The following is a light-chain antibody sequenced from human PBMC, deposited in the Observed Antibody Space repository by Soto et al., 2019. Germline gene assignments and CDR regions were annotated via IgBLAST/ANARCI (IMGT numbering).Light chain of an antibody. CDR2: GSS. J-gene: IGKJ2*01. CDR3: QQDGSSPPTYT. CDR1: QSVSSSY. V-gene: IGKV3-20*01. Sequence: EIVLTQSPGTLSLSPGERATLSCRASQSVSSSYLAWYQQKPGQAPRLLIYGSSSRATGIQDRFSGSGSGTDLTLTISSLEPEDFAMYYCQQDGSSPPTYTFGQGTKLEIK.